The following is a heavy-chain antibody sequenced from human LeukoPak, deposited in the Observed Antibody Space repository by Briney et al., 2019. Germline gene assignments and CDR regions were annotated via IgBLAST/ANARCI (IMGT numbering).Heavy chain of an antibody. CDR3: TTDPAALHCSSTSCPVDY. Sequence: GGSLRLSCVVSGVTFSHIWMNWVRQAPGKGLEWVGRIKSNIDGGTTDYAAPLKGRFTISRDDSKNTLYLQMNSLKTEDTAVYYCTTDPAALHCSSTSCPVDYWGQGTLVTVSS. J-gene: IGHJ4*02. CDR1: GVTFSHIW. CDR2: IKSNIDGGTT. D-gene: IGHD2-2*01. V-gene: IGHV3-15*07.